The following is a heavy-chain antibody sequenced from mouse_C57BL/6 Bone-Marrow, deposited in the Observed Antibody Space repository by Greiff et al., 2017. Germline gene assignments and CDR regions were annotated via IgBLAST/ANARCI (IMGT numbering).Heavy chain of an antibody. CDR2: IDPSDSET. D-gene: IGHD2-1*01. CDR3: ARVYYGNSAWFAY. CDR1: GYTFTSYW. V-gene: IGHV1-52*01. J-gene: IGHJ3*01. Sequence: VQLQESGAELVRPGSSVKLSCKASGYTFTSYWMHWVKQRPIQGLEWIGNIDPSDSETHYNQKFKDKATLTVDKSSSTAYMQLSSLTSEDSAVYYCARVYYGNSAWFAYWGQGTLVTVSA.